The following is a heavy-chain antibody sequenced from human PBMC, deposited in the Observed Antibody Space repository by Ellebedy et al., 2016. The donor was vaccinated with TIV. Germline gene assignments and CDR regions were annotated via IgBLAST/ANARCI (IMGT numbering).Heavy chain of an antibody. Sequence: MPSETLSLTCAVSGGFISNYYWPWIRQSTETGLEWIGYIYHSGSNGSNPSLKSRVTISVDTPKNQFSLKLNSVTAADTAVYYCARGAPFPYYFDSWGQGLRVTVSS. V-gene: IGHV4-59*01. CDR3: ARGAPFPYYFDS. J-gene: IGHJ4*02. CDR2: IYHSGSN. CDR1: GGFISNYY.